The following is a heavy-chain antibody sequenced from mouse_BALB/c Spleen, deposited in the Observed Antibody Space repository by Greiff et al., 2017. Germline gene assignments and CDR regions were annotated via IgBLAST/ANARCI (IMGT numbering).Heavy chain of an antibody. CDR2: IWSGGST. Sequence: VKLQESGPGLVQPSQSLSITCTVSGFSLTSYGVHWVRQTPGKGLEWLGVIWSGGSTDYNAAFISGLSICKDNSTSQVFFKMNSLQADDTATYCCARNSGWALDDWGQGTTLTVSS. J-gene: IGHJ2*01. V-gene: IGHV2-4-1*01. D-gene: IGHD3-3*01. CDR3: ARNSGWALDD. CDR1: GFSLTSYG.